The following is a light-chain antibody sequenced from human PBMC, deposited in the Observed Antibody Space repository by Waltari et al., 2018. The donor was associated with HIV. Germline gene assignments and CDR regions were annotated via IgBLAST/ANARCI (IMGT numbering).Light chain of an antibody. V-gene: IGLV4-69*01. CDR1: SGHSSYA. J-gene: IGLJ2*01. CDR3: QAWDSSAGV. CDR2: VNSDGSH. Sequence: QLVLTQSPSASASLGASVKLTCTLSSGHSSYAIAWHQKQAEKGPRYWMKVNSDGSHNKGDGIPDRFSGSSSGAGRYLTISSRQSEDEADYYCQAWDSSAGVFGGGTNLTVL.